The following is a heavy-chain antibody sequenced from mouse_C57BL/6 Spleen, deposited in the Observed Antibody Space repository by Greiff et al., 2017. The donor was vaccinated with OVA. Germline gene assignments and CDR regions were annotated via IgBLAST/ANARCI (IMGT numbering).Heavy chain of an antibody. J-gene: IGHJ2*01. CDR3: ARRGSSHYFDY. CDR1: GYTFTDYN. V-gene: IGHV1-22*01. D-gene: IGHD1-1*01. Sequence: EVKLVESGPELVKPGASVKMSCKASGYTFTDYNMHWVKQSHGKSLEWIGYINPNNGGTSYNQKFKGKATLTVNKSSSTAYMELRSLTSEDSAVYYCARRGSSHYFDYWGQGTTLTVSS. CDR2: INPNNGGT.